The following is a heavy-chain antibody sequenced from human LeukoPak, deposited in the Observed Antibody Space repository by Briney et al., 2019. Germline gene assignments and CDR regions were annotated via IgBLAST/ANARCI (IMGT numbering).Heavy chain of an antibody. CDR1: GRSISSSSYY. CDR3: GLLCETEEVRGFLFAY. Sequence: ASETMSLTCTLAGRSISSSSYYWGWIRQPPRRGLEGIGSTYYSGSTYYNPSLKRRVTISVDTSKNQFSLKLSSVTAADTAVYYCGLLCETEEVRGFLFAYWGQGTLVTVSS. CDR2: TYYSGST. D-gene: IGHD3-10*01. V-gene: IGHV4-39*01. J-gene: IGHJ4*02.